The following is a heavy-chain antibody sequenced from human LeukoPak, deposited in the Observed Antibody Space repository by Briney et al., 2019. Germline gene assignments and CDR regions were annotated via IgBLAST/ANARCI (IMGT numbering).Heavy chain of an antibody. CDR1: GFTFSTYG. J-gene: IGHJ1*01. CDR2: INSDGSST. CDR3: ASHYYDSSGYFQH. V-gene: IGHV3-74*01. Sequence: GGSLRLSCAASGFTFSTYGMHWVRQAPGKGLVWVSRINSDGSSTSYADSVKGRFTISRDNAKNTLYLQMNSLRAEDTAAYYCASHYYDSSGYFQHWGQGTLVTVSS. D-gene: IGHD3-22*01.